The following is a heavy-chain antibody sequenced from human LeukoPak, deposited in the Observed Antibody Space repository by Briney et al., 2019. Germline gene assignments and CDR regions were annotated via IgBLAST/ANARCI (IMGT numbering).Heavy chain of an antibody. J-gene: IGHJ5*02. V-gene: IGHV4-34*01. D-gene: IGHD3-9*01. Sequence: SETLSLTCAVYGGSFSGYYWSWIRQPPGKGLEWIGEINHSGSTNYNPSLKSRVTISVDTSKIQFSLKLSSVTAADTAGYYCARGGPYYDILAGYYPDNWFDPWGQGTLVTVSS. CDR1: GGSFSGYY. CDR3: ARGGPYYDILAGYYPDNWFDP. CDR2: INHSGST.